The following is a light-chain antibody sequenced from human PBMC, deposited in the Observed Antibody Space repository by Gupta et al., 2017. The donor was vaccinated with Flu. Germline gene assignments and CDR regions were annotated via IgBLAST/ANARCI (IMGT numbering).Light chain of an antibody. J-gene: IGKJ2*01. Sequence: VTPGEPASISCSTSQSRVHKNGDNVLDWYLQKPGQSPQLLIYLASKRASGVPDRFSVSGSGTDFTLKISRVEAEDVGVYYCTQTLQTPHTFDQGTKVDIK. CDR1: QSRVHKNGDNV. V-gene: IGKV2-28*01. CDR2: LAS. CDR3: TQTLQTPHT.